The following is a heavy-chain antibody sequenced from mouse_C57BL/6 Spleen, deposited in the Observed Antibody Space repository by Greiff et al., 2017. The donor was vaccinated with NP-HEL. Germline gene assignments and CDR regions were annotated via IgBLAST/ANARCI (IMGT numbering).Heavy chain of an antibody. CDR3: ARHEGYDYVLDY. CDR1: GYTFTEYN. Sequence: QVQLQQSGAELVKPGASVKLSCKASGYTFTEYNINWVKQRSGQGLEWIGWFYPGSDSIKYNEKFKDKATLTADKSSSTVYMELSRLTSEDSSFYFCARHEGYDYVLDYWGQGTTLTVSS. J-gene: IGHJ2*01. CDR2: FYPGSDSI. D-gene: IGHD2-4*01. V-gene: IGHV1-62-2*01.